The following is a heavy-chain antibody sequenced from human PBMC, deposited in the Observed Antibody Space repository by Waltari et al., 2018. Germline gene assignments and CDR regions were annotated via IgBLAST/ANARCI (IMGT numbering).Heavy chain of an antibody. Sequence: QVQLVQSGSELKKPGASVKVSCKASGYTFTSYAMNWVRQAPGQGLEWMGWMNPNSGNTGYAQKFQGRVTMTRNTSISTAYMELSSLRSEDTAVYYCARGPGYSSSWYYWGQGTLVTVSS. CDR1: GYTFTSYA. V-gene: IGHV1-8*02. CDR2: MNPNSGNT. CDR3: ARGPGYSSSWYY. D-gene: IGHD6-13*01. J-gene: IGHJ4*02.